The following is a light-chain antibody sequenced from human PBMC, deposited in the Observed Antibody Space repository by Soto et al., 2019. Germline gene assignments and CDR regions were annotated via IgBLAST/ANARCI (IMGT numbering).Light chain of an antibody. Sequence: QSALTQPASVSGSPGQSITISCTGTSSDVGGYNYVSWYQQHPGKAPKLMIYDVSNRPSGVSNRFSGSKSGNTASLTISGLQDEDESDYYCSSYTTSRTLHVVFGGGTTLTVL. J-gene: IGLJ2*01. V-gene: IGLV2-14*01. CDR2: DVS. CDR3: SSYTTSRTLHVV. CDR1: SSDVGGYNY.